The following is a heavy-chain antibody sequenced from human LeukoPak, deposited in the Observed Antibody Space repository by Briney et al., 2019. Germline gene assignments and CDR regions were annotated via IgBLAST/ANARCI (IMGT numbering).Heavy chain of an antibody. Sequence: GGSLRLSCAASGLTFSSYWMLWVRQAPGKGLVWVSRINSDGSTTTYADSVKGRFTISRDNAMNTLYLQMNSLRAEDTAVYYCAKANMKYCSGGSCFDAFDIWGQGTMVTVSS. V-gene: IGHV3-74*01. CDR2: INSDGSTT. CDR3: AKANMKYCSGGSCFDAFDI. J-gene: IGHJ3*02. CDR1: GLTFSSYW. D-gene: IGHD2-15*01.